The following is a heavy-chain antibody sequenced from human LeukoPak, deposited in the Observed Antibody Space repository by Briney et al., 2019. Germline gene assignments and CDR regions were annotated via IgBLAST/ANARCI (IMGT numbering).Heavy chain of an antibody. J-gene: IGHJ4*02. V-gene: IGHV3-74*01. Sequence: PGGSLRLSCAASGFTFSSYWMHWFRQAPGKGLVWVSRINGDGSSTSYADSVNSRFTISRDNAKNTLYLQMNSLRAEDTAVYYCARLDDSSGYSFDYWGQGTLVTVSS. CDR2: INGDGSST. CDR3: ARLDDSSGYSFDY. CDR1: GFTFSSYW. D-gene: IGHD3-22*01.